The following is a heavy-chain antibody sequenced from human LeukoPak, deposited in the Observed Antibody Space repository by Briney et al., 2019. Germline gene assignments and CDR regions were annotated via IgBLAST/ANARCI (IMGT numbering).Heavy chain of an antibody. J-gene: IGHJ3*02. Sequence: PGGSLRLSCAASGFSFSSYSMHWVRQAPGKGLDWVAVISYDGSNKYYADSVKGRFTISRDYSRNTLYLQMNSLRPEDTALYSCARAYSSGWSSAFDIWGQGTMVTVSS. V-gene: IGHV3-30-3*01. CDR1: GFSFSSYS. D-gene: IGHD6-19*01. CDR3: ARAYSSGWSSAFDI. CDR2: ISYDGSNK.